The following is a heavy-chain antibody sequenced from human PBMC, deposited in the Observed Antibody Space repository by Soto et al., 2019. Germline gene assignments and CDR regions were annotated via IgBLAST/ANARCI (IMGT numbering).Heavy chain of an antibody. Sequence: EVQLLESGGGLVQPGGSLRLSCAASGFTFSSYAMSWVRQAPGKGLEWVSAISGSGGSTYYADSVKGRFTISRDNSKNTLYLQMNSLRAEDTAVYYCANHPVGYYRARDYYYMDVWGKGTTVTVSS. CDR1: GFTFSSYA. CDR3: ANHPVGYYRARDYYYMDV. D-gene: IGHD3-3*01. CDR2: ISGSGGST. J-gene: IGHJ6*03. V-gene: IGHV3-23*01.